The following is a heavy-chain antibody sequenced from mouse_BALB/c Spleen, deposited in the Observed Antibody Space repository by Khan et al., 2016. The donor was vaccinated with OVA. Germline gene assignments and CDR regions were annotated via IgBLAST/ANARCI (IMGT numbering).Heavy chain of an antibody. CDR3: TRHRGYYGSKPYFDY. Sequence: EVKLVESGGDLVRPGGSLKLSCAASGFSFSTYSMSWVRQTPEKRLEWVATISSGGGFTYYPDSVKGRFTISTDTAKNSLYLQLSSLKSEDTAMEYCTRHRGYYGSKPYFDYWGQGTTLTVSS. J-gene: IGHJ2*01. CDR2: ISSGGGFT. CDR1: GFSFSTYS. D-gene: IGHD1-1*01. V-gene: IGHV5-6-4*01.